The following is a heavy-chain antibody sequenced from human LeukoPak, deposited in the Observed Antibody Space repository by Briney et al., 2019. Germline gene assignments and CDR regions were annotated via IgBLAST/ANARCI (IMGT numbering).Heavy chain of an antibody. CDR1: GYIFSSYG. Sequence: ASVKVSCKASGYIFSSYGISWVRQAPGQGLEWLGWINAYNGNTNYAQKLQGRVTMTTDTSTSTAYMELRSLRSDDTAVYYCGRLGYCSGCSCPTSYNNWFDPWGQGTLVTVSS. CDR3: GRLGYCSGCSCPTSYNNWFDP. V-gene: IGHV1-18*01. D-gene: IGHD2-15*01. J-gene: IGHJ5*02. CDR2: INAYNGNT.